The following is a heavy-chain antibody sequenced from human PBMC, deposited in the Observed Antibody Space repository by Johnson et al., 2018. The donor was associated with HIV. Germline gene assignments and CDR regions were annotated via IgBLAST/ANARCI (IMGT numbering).Heavy chain of an antibody. CDR3: ARGNDYSNYGAFDI. V-gene: IGHV3-66*01. D-gene: IGHD4-11*01. Sequence: VQLVESGGGLVQPGGSLRLSCAASGFTVSSNYMSWVRQAPGKGLEWVSVIYGGGSTYYADSVKGRFTISRDNSKNTLYLKMNSLRAEDTAVYYCARGNDYSNYGAFDIWGQGTMVTVSS. CDR2: IYGGGST. J-gene: IGHJ3*02. CDR1: GFTVSSNY.